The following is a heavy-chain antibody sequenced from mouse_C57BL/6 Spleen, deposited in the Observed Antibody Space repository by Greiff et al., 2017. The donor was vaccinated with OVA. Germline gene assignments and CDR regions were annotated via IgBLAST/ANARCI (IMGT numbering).Heavy chain of an antibody. CDR3: ARKASRGYFDV. CDR1: GYTFTSYW. CDR2: IHPNSGST. Sequence: QVQLKESGAELVKPGASVKLSCKASGYTFTSYWMHWVKQRPGQGLEWIGMIHPNSGSTNYNEKFKSKATLTVDKSSSTAYMQLSSLTSEDSAVYYCARKASRGYFDVWGTGTTVTVSS. J-gene: IGHJ1*03. D-gene: IGHD6-1*01. V-gene: IGHV1-64*01.